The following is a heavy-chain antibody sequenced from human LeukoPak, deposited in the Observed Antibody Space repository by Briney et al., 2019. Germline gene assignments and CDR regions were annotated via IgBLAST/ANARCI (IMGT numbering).Heavy chain of an antibody. Sequence: ASVKVSCKASGYTFTSYDINWVRQATGQGLEWMGWMSPNSGNTGYAQKFQGRVTITADESTSTAYMELSSLRSEDTAVYYCARDRGERPYDFWTGDWFDPWGQGTLVTVSS. D-gene: IGHD3-3*01. CDR1: GYTFTSYD. V-gene: IGHV1-8*03. J-gene: IGHJ5*02. CDR3: ARDRGERPYDFWTGDWFDP. CDR2: MSPNSGNT.